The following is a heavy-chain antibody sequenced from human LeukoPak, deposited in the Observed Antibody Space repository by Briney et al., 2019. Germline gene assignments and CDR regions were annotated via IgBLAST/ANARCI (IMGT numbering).Heavy chain of an antibody. CDR3: AFFEYSSSSSHY. J-gene: IGHJ4*02. CDR2: TYTSGST. V-gene: IGHV4-4*07. D-gene: IGHD6-6*01. Sequence: PSETLSLTCTVSGGSISSYDWSWIRQPAGKGLEWIGRTYTSGSTNYNPSLKSRVTMSVDMSKNQFSLKLSSMIAADTAVYYCAFFEYSSSSSHYWGQGTLVTVSS. CDR1: GGSISSYD.